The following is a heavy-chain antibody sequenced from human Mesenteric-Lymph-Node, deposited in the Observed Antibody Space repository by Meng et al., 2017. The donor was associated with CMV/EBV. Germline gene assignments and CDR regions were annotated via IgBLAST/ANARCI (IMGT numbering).Heavy chain of an antibody. CDR2: INDRGTT. CDR1: GGSISSGGYY. Sequence: VSGGSISSGGYYWSWIRLHPGKGLEWIGYINDRGTTDSNPSLKSRVTISVDTSKNQFSLKLSSVTAADTAVYYCARDSVAGSGLDYWGQGTLVTVSS. D-gene: IGHD6-19*01. J-gene: IGHJ4*02. V-gene: IGHV4-31*02. CDR3: ARDSVAGSGLDY.